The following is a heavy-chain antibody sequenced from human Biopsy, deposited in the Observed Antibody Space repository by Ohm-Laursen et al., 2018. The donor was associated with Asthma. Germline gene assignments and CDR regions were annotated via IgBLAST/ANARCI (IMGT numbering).Heavy chain of an antibody. J-gene: IGHJ3*01. CDR2: IHKNGIG. Sequence: GTLSLTCTVSNGSISSNFYYWGWIRQPPGKGLEWVGSIHKNGIGYYKSSLKSRLTISVDTSKNQFSLKVTSVTAADTAVYYCARQKLAAAEGPFGLWGQGTMVTVSS. CDR3: ARQKLAAAEGPFGL. V-gene: IGHV4-39*01. D-gene: IGHD6-13*01. CDR1: NGSISSNFYY.